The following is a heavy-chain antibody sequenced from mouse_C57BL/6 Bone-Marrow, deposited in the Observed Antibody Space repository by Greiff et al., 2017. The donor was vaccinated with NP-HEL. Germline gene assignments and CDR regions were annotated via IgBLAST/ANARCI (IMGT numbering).Heavy chain of an antibody. Sequence: LVESGAELARPGASVKLSCKASGYTFTSYGISWVKQRTGQGLEWIGEIYPRSGNTYYNEKFKGKATLTADKSSSTAYMELRSLTSEDSAVYFCARRGWPGAMDYWGQGTSVTVSS. CDR2: IYPRSGNT. CDR3: ARRGWPGAMDY. CDR1: GYTFTSYG. J-gene: IGHJ4*01. V-gene: IGHV1-81*01. D-gene: IGHD2-3*01.